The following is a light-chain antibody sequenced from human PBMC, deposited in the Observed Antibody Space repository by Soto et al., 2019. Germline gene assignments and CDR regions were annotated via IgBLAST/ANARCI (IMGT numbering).Light chain of an antibody. V-gene: IGLV2-14*01. CDR2: EVS. CDR3: SSYTSSSTLRGV. Sequence: QSALTQPASVSGSPGQSITISCTGTSSDVGGHNYVSWYQQHPGKAPKLMIYEVSNRPSGVSNRFSGSKSGNTASLTISGLQAEDEADYYCSSYTSSSTLRGVFGTGTKLTVL. J-gene: IGLJ1*01. CDR1: SSDVGGHNY.